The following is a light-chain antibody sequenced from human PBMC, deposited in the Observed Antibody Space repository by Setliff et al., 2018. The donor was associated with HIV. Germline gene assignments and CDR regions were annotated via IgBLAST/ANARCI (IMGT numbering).Light chain of an antibody. J-gene: IGLJ2*01. CDR1: KLGDKY. CDR2: QDN. CDR3: QTWDSSTYVL. Sequence: SYELTQPPSVSVSPGQTASITCSGDKLGDKYACWYQQKPGQSPVLVIYQDNKRPSGIPERFSGSNSGNTATLTISGTQAMDEADYYCQTWDSSTYVLFGGGTKATVL. V-gene: IGLV3-1*01.